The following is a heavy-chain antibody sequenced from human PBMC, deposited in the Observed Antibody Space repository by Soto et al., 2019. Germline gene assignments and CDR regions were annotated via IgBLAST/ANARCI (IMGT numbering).Heavy chain of an antibody. CDR2: ISYDGSNK. Sequence: GGSLRLSCAASGFTFSSYGMHWVRQAPGKGLEWVAVISYDGSNKYYADSVKGRFTISRDNSKNTLYLQMNSLRAEDTAVYYCAKDLTPRYYYGMDVWGQGTTVTAP. CDR3: AKDLTPRYYYGMDV. V-gene: IGHV3-30*18. D-gene: IGHD2-15*01. CDR1: GFTFSSYG. J-gene: IGHJ6*02.